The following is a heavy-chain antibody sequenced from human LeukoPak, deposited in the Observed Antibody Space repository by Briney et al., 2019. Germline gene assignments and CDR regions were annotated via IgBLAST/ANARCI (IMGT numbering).Heavy chain of an antibody. J-gene: IGHJ4*02. CDR3: ARDPAADVVVVAATPINNDY. CDR1: GYTFTVYY. Sequence: ASLRVSSKASGYTFTVYYMHWVRQAPGQGLEWMGWINPNSGGTNYAQKFQGRVTITRDTSISTAYMELSSLRSDDTGVYYCARDPAADVVVVAATPINNDYWGQGTLVTVSS. D-gene: IGHD2-15*01. CDR2: INPNSGGT. V-gene: IGHV1-2*02.